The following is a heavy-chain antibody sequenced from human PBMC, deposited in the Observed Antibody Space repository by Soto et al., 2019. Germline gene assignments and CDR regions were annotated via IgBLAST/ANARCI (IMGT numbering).Heavy chain of an antibody. Sequence: EVLVVESGGGLVQPGGSLRLSCAVSGFTFSGGYSMKWVRQAPGKGLEWVATIKEDGRETYYVDSVKGRFTISRDSAKNSLYLQMNSLRVEDTVVYYCASTRGYWGQGTLVTVSS. J-gene: IGHJ4*02. CDR3: ASTRGY. CDR1: GFTFSGGYS. V-gene: IGHV3-7*03. CDR2: IKEDGRET. D-gene: IGHD2-2*01.